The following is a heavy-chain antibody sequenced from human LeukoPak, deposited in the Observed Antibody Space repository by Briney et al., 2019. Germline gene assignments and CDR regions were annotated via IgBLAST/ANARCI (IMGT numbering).Heavy chain of an antibody. J-gene: IGHJ4*02. V-gene: IGHV5-51*01. D-gene: IGHD3-22*01. CDR1: GYSFTTYW. Sequence: GESLKISCKGSGYSFTTYWIGWVRQMPGKGLEWMGIIYPGDSDTRYSPSFQGQVTISADKSITTACLQWSSLKASDTAMYYCARRRGGYDSSGYFYYFDYWGQGTLVTVSS. CDR2: IYPGDSDT. CDR3: ARRRGGYDSSGYFYYFDY.